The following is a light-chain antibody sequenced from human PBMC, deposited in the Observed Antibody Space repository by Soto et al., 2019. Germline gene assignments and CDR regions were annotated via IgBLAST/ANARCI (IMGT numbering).Light chain of an antibody. CDR1: QSISTY. V-gene: IGKV1-39*01. Sequence: DIQMTQSPSSLSASVGDRVTITCRASQSISTYLNWYQQNPGKAPKLLIYAASSLQSGVPSKFSGSGSGTDFTLIISSLQPEDFATYYCQQSYSTPRTFGQGTKVGMK. CDR2: AAS. J-gene: IGKJ1*01. CDR3: QQSYSTPRT.